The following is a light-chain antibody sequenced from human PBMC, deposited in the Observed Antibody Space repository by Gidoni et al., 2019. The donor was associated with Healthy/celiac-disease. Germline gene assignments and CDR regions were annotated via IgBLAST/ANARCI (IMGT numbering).Light chain of an antibody. CDR1: SGHSSYA. J-gene: IGLJ2*01. V-gene: IGLV4-69*01. CDR2: LNSDGSH. Sequence: QLVLTQSPSASASLGASVKLTCPLSSGHSSYAIAWHQQQPEKGPRYLMKLNSDGSHSKGDGIPDRFSGSSSGAERYLTISSLQSEDEADCYCQTWGTGSVVFGGGTKLTVL. CDR3: QTWGTGSVV.